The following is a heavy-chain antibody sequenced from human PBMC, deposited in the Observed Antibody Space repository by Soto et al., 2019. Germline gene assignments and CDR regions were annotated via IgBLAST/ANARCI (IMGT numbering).Heavy chain of an antibody. D-gene: IGHD3-3*01. J-gene: IGHJ6*03. CDR2: ISGSGGYI. CDR3: AKDQSITIFGVVINPLYYYYMDV. Sequence: GGSLRLSCAASGFTFSNYAMNWVRQAPGKGLEWLSYISGSGGYIHYADSVKGRFTISRDNSKNTLYLQMNSLRAEDTAVYYCAKDQSITIFGVVINPLYYYYMDVWGKGTTVTVSS. V-gene: IGHV3-23*01. CDR1: GFTFSNYA.